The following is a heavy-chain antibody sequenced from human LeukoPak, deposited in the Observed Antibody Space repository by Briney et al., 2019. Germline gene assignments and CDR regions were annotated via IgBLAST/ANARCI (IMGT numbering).Heavy chain of an antibody. Sequence: QPSGTLSLTCTVSGGSISSYYWSWIRQPPGKGLEWIGYIYYSGSTNYNPSLKSRVTISVDTSKNQFSLKLSSVTAADTAVYYCASGPLVLRYFDWSPAPFDYWGQGTLVTVSS. CDR2: IYYSGST. J-gene: IGHJ4*02. V-gene: IGHV4-59*01. D-gene: IGHD3-9*01. CDR1: GGSISSYY. CDR3: ASGPLVLRYFDWSPAPFDY.